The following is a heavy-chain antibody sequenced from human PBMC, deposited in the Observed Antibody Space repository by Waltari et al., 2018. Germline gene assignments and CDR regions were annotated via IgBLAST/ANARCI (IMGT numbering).Heavy chain of an antibody. V-gene: IGHV3-23*01. CDR1: GFNFISYA. J-gene: IGHJ4*02. Sequence: EEHLLESGGGLAQPGGSLRLSCAAYGFNFISYAMSWVRQAPGKGLELVAGIRDSGVSTKYADSVKGRFTVSRDNSKNTVFLHLNSLRAEDTAIYYCARHLYSIDYLELAKWGQGTLVTVSS. D-gene: IGHD3-22*01. CDR3: ARHLYSIDYLELAK. CDR2: IRDSGVST.